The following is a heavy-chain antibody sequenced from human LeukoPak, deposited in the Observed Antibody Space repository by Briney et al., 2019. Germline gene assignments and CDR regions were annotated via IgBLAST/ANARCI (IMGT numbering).Heavy chain of an antibody. CDR2: ISSSSSYI. Sequence: PGGSLRLSCAASGFTFSSYAMSWVRQAPGKGLEWVSSISSSSSYIYYADSVKGRFTISRDNAKNSLYLQMNSLRAEDTALYYCAKAFYSSGWTYLDYWGQGTLVTVSS. CDR3: AKAFYSSGWTYLDY. D-gene: IGHD6-19*01. V-gene: IGHV3-21*04. CDR1: GFTFSSYA. J-gene: IGHJ4*02.